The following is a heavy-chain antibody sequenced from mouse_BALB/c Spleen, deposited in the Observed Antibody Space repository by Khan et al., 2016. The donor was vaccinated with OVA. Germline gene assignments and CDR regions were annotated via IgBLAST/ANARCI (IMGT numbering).Heavy chain of an antibody. CDR3: VRGYEGDPFAY. J-gene: IGHJ3*01. CDR2: ISDGGSYT. V-gene: IGHV5-4*02. Sequence: EVELVESGGGLVKPGGSLTLSCAASGFTFSDYYMYWVRQTPEKRLEWVATISDGGSYTYYPDSVKGRFTISRDDAENNLYLQMSSLKSEDTAMYYCVRGYEGDPFAYWGQGTLVTVSA. CDR1: GFTFSDYY. D-gene: IGHD2-13*01.